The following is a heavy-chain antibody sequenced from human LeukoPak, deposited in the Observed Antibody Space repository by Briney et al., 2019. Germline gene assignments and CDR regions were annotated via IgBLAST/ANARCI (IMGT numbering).Heavy chain of an antibody. J-gene: IGHJ4*02. V-gene: IGHV4-4*07. CDR1: GGSISSFP. Sequence: SETLSLTCTVSGGSISSFPWSWVRQPAGKGLEWIGRFYPSGSANYNPSLQSRVTMSVDTSKNQVSLNLRSVTAAATAVYYCAIGSGWYDYWGQGTLVTVSS. CDR2: FYPSGSA. D-gene: IGHD6-19*01. CDR3: AIGSGWYDY.